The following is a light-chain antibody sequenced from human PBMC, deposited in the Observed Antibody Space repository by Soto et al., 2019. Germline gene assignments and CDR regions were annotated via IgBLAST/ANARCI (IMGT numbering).Light chain of an antibody. CDR3: QQYNTYPWT. CDR1: QTVSTW. Sequence: DIQMTQSPSTLSASLGDRVTITCRASQTVSTWLAWFQQRPGTAPRLLIYKASSLQSGVPSRFSGSGSGTEFTLTINSLQPDDFATYYCQQYNTYPWTFGQGTKVEIK. V-gene: IGKV1-5*03. CDR2: KAS. J-gene: IGKJ1*01.